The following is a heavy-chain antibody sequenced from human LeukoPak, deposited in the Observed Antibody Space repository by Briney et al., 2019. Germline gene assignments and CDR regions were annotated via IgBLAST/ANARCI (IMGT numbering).Heavy chain of an antibody. CDR2: INHSGST. CDR3: ARAVVVITSPTRNWFDP. CDR1: GGSFSGYY. J-gene: IGHJ5*02. D-gene: IGHD3-22*01. V-gene: IGHV4-34*01. Sequence: PSETLSLTCAVYGGSFSGYYWSWIRQPPGKGLEWIGEINHSGSTNYNPSLKSRVTISVDTSKNQFSLKLSSVTAADTAVYYCARAVVVITSPTRNWFDPWGQGTLVTVSS.